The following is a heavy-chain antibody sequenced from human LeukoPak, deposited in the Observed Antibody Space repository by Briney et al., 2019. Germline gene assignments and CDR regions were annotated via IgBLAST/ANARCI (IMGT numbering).Heavy chain of an antibody. CDR3: AEERGIVVVPTAAVVD. Sequence: GGSLRLSCAASGFTVSSNYMSWVRQAPGKGLEWVSVIYSGGSTYYAGSVRGRFTISRDNSKNTLYLQMNSLRAEDTAVYYCAEERGIVVVPTAAVVDWGQGTLVTVSS. CDR1: GFTVSSNY. J-gene: IGHJ4*02. D-gene: IGHD2-2*01. CDR2: IYSGGST. V-gene: IGHV3-53*05.